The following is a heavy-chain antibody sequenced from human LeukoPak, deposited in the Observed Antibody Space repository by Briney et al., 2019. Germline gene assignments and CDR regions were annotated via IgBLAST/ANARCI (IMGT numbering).Heavy chain of an antibody. V-gene: IGHV3-33*01. J-gene: IGHJ4*02. CDR1: GFTFSSYG. CDR2: IWYVGSNK. D-gene: IGHD5-12*01. CDR3: ARNENSGWGYFDY. Sequence: PGGSLRLSCAASGFTFSSYGMHWVRQAPGKGLEWVAVIWYVGSNKYYADSVKGRFTISRDNSKDTLYLQMNSLRAEDTAVYYCARNENSGWGYFDYWGQGTLVTVSS.